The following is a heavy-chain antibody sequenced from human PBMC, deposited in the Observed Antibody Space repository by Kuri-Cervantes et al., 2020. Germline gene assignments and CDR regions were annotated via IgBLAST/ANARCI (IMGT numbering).Heavy chain of an antibody. CDR1: GFTFSNAW. J-gene: IGHJ4*02. CDR2: IKSKTDGGTT. Sequence: GGSLRLSCAASGFTFSNAWMSWVRQAPGKGLEWVGRIKSKTDGGTTDYAAPVKGRFTISRDDSKNTLYLQMNSLRAEDTAVYYCAKDHLYGSDLCWGQGTLVTVSS. D-gene: IGHD3-10*01. V-gene: IGHV3-15*01. CDR3: AKDHLYGSDLC.